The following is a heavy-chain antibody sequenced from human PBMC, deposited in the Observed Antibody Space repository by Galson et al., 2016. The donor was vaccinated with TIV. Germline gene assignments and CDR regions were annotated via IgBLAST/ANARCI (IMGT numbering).Heavy chain of an antibody. CDR2: IIPLFRTT. V-gene: IGHV1-69*13. D-gene: IGHD5-18*01. CDR1: GGTFSSYV. CDR3: ASDRNTAFDTYHQYYGMDV. J-gene: IGHJ6*02. Sequence: SVKVSCKASGGTFSSYVFNWVRLAPGQGLEWMGGIIPLFRTTNYALKFQGRVTITADESTNTAYMELNSLKYGDTAVYYCASDRNTAFDTYHQYYGMDVWGQGTTVTVSS.